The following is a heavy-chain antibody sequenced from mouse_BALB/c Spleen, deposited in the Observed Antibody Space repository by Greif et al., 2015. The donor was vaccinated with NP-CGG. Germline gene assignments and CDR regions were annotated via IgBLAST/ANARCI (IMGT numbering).Heavy chain of an antibody. D-gene: IGHD4-1*01. CDR3: ARLTGTE. CDR1: GFTFRSYT. CDR2: ISNGGGST. Sequence: EVQLVESGGGLVQPGGSLKLSCAASGFTFRSYTMSWVRQTPEKRLEWVAYISNGGGSTYYPDTVKGRFTISIDDAKNTMCLQMMSVKTEDTAMYYWARLTGTEWGQGTLVTVPA. J-gene: IGHJ3*02. V-gene: IGHV5-12-2*01.